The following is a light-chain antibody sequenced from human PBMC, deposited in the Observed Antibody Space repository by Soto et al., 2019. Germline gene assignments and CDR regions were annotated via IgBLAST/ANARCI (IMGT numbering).Light chain of an antibody. CDR2: KAS. CDR1: QTISSW. J-gene: IGKJ1*01. V-gene: IGKV1-5*03. CDR3: QHYNSYSEA. Sequence: IQMTQSPSTLSGSVGDRVTLTCRASQTISSWLAWYQQKPEKAPKLLIYKASTLKSGVPSRFSDSGSGTEFTLTISSLQPNDFATYYCQHYNSYSEAFGQGTKVDI.